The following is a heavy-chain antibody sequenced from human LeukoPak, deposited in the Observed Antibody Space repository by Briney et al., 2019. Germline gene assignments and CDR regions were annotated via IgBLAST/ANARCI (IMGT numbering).Heavy chain of an antibody. J-gene: IGHJ6*03. CDR3: ARASYCSGGSCYGYYYYYMDV. CDR1: GYTFTSYG. Sequence: EASVKVSCKASGYTFTSYGISWVRQAPGQGLEWMGWISAYNGNTNYAQKLQGRVTMTTDTSTSTAYMELRSLRSDDTAVYYCARASYCSGGSCYGYYYYYMDVWGKGTTVTVSS. V-gene: IGHV1-18*01. CDR2: ISAYNGNT. D-gene: IGHD2-15*01.